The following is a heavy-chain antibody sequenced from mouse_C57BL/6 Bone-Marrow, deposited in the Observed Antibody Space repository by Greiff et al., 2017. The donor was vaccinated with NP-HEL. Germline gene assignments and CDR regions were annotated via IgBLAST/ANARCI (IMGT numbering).Heavy chain of an antibody. Sequence: VKLMESGAELVKPGASVKLSCKASGYTFPEYTIHWVKQRSGQGLEWIGWFYPGSGSIKYNEKFKDKATLTADKSSSTVYMELSRLTSEDSAVYFCARHEDSYYTFAYWGQGTLVTVSA. J-gene: IGHJ3*01. CDR2: FYPGSGSI. CDR1: GYTFPEYT. D-gene: IGHD2-12*01. V-gene: IGHV1-62-2*01. CDR3: ARHEDSYYTFAY.